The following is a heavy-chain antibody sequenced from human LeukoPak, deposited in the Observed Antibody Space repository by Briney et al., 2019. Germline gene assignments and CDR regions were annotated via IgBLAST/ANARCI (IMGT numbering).Heavy chain of an antibody. CDR3: VLEMATIDY. Sequence: GASVKVSCKACGYTFTGYYMHWVRQAPGQWVEWMGWINHNSRCTNYVQIFQGRVTMTRDTSICTAYMKLSRLRSDDTAVYYCVLEMATIDYWGQGTLVTVSS. CDR2: INHNSRCT. CDR1: GYTFTGYY. D-gene: IGHD5-24*01. V-gene: IGHV1-2*02. J-gene: IGHJ4*02.